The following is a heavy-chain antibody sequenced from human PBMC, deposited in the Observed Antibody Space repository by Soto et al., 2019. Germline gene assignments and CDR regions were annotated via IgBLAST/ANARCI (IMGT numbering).Heavy chain of an antibody. V-gene: IGHV3-11*06. CDR1: GFTFSDYY. D-gene: IGHD3-22*01. CDR3: ARDNYYDSSGYYHDYYYYGMDV. CDR2: ISSSSSYT. Sequence: GGSLRLSCAASGFTFSDYYISWIRQAPGKGLEWASYISSSSSYTNYADSVKGRFTISRDNAKNSLYLQMNSLRAEDTAVYYCARDNYYDSSGYYHDYYYYGMDVWGQGTKATVYS. J-gene: IGHJ6*02.